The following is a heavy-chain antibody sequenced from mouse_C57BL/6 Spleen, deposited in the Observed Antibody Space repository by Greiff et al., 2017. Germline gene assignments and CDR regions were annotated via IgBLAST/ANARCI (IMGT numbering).Heavy chain of an antibody. Sequence: VQLKESGAELVRPGASVTLSCKASGYTFTDYEMHWVKQTPVHGLEWIGAIDPETGGTAYNQKFKGKAILTADKSSSTAYMELRSLTSEDSAVYYCTIYSNYWFAYWGQGTLVTVSA. J-gene: IGHJ3*01. CDR2: IDPETGGT. CDR1: GYTFTDYE. CDR3: TIYSNYWFAY. V-gene: IGHV1-15*01. D-gene: IGHD2-5*01.